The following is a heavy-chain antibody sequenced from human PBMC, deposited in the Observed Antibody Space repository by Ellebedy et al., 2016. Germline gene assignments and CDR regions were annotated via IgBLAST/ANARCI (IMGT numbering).Heavy chain of an antibody. CDR2: IYYSGST. CDR1: GGSFSGYY. J-gene: IGHJ3*02. CDR3: ARAFVGRRAWELLWSHDAFDI. Sequence: GSLRLXXAVYGGSFSGYYWSWIRQPPGKGLEWIGYIYYSGSTNYNPSLKSRVTISVDTSKNQFSLKLSSVTAADTAVYYCARAFVGRRAWELLWSHDAFDIWGQGTMVTVSS. V-gene: IGHV4-59*01. D-gene: IGHD1-26*01.